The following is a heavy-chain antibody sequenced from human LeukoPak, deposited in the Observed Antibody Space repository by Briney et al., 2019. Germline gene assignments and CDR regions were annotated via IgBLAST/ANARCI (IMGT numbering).Heavy chain of an antibody. D-gene: IGHD3-16*01. CDR2: LRGNGDA. V-gene: IGHV3-23*01. CDR3: AKASWVSTADAVL. CDR1: GFTFSSYA. Sequence: GGSLRLSCVASGFTFSSYAMSWVRETPARGLEWVSSLRGNGDAFYADSVKGRFTLSRDESRNTVYLQLNKLRVEDTAIFYCAKASWVSTADAVLWGQGTVVTVSS. J-gene: IGHJ4*02.